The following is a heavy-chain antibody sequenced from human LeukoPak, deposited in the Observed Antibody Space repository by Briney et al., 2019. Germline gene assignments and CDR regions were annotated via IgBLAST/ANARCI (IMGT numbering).Heavy chain of an antibody. V-gene: IGHV1-18*01. D-gene: IGHD1-26*01. CDR1: GYTFTSYG. CDR2: ISAYNGNT. J-gene: IGHJ4*02. CDR3: AVGATPAPYFDN. Sequence: SVKVSCKASGYTFTSYGISWVRQAPGQGLEWMGWISAYNGNTNYAQKLQGRVTMTTDTSTSTAYMELRSLRSDDTAVYYCAVGATPAPYFDNWGQGALVTASS.